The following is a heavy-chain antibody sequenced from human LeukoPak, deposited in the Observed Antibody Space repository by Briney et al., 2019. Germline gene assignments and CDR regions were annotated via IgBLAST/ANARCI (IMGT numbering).Heavy chain of an antibody. CDR1: IYLSTSYG. Sequence: ASVKVSCKASIYLSTSYGIIWARQAPGQGLEWMGWISAYNGNTNYAQKFQGRVTMTTDTSTSTADMELRSLRSDDTAVYYCARDPASGNYRFDYWGQGFLVTVSS. V-gene: IGHV1-18*01. CDR2: ISAYNGNT. J-gene: IGHJ4*02. CDR3: ARDPASGNYRFDY. D-gene: IGHD3-10*01.